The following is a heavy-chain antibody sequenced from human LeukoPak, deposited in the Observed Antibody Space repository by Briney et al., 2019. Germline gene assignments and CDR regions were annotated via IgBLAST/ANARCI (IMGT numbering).Heavy chain of an antibody. V-gene: IGHV4-34*01. Sequence: SETLSLTCAVYGGSFSGYYWSWIRQPPGKGLEWIGEINHSGSTNYNPSLKSRVTISVDTSKNQFSLKLSSVTAAGTAVYYCARGALLWFGAKMEYYFDYWGQGTPLTVSS. CDR3: ARGALLWFGAKMEYYFDY. D-gene: IGHD3-10*01. CDR1: GGSFSGYY. J-gene: IGHJ4*02. CDR2: INHSGST.